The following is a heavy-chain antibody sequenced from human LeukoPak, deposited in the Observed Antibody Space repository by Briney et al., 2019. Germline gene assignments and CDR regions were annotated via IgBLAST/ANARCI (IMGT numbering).Heavy chain of an antibody. J-gene: IGHJ3*02. CDR3: AGGHPTGHDFIDI. Sequence: GGSLRLSCAVSGFTFSGYDFYSVRDAPGRGLEWVSYFSSTCITIFYEDSVKGRFTISRDNAMNAMYLHMNGLRAGILLADIFAGGHPTGHDFIDIWGQGTMVTVSS. CDR2: FSSTCITI. CDR1: GFTFSGYD. V-gene: IGHV3-48*03. D-gene: IGHD3-16*01.